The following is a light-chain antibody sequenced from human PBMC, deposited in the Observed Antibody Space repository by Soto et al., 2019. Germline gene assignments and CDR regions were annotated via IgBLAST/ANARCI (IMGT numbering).Light chain of an antibody. V-gene: IGKV1-5*03. Sequence: DIQMTQSPSTLSASVVDRVTITCRASQSISSWLAWYLQKPGKAPQLLIYKASNLQDGVPSRFSGSGSGTEFTLTISSLQPDDFATYYCQQYSSYSSYTFGQGTKLEIK. CDR2: KAS. CDR1: QSISSW. CDR3: QQYSSYSSYT. J-gene: IGKJ2*01.